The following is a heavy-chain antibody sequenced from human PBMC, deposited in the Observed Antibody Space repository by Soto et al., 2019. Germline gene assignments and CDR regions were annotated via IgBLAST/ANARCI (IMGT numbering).Heavy chain of an antibody. J-gene: IGHJ4*02. CDR1: GGTFDIYG. D-gene: IGHD3-22*01. CDR3: AIGGIQYYDSSGHAFDY. CDR2: IIPIFGTA. Sequence: QVQLVQSGAEVKKPGSSVKVSCKASGGTFDIYGFNWARQAPGQGLEWMGTIIPIFGTADYAQKFEGRVSNTAAKSTSTAYMELRSLTSEDTAMYYCAIGGIQYYDSSGHAFDYWGQGTLIPVAS. V-gene: IGHV1-69*06.